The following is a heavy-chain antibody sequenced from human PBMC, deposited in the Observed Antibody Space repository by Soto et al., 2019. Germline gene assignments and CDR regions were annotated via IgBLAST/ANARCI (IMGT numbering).Heavy chain of an antibody. CDR1: GGSFSGYY. CDR3: ANLAAAGTSYYYYGMDV. D-gene: IGHD6-13*01. CDR2: INHSGST. J-gene: IGHJ6*02. V-gene: IGHV4-34*01. Sequence: TSETLSLTCAVYGGSFSGYYWSWIRQPPGKGLGWIGEINHSGSTNYNPSLKSRVTISVDTSKNQFSLKLSSVTAADTAVYYCANLAAAGTSYYYYGMDVWGQGTTVTVS.